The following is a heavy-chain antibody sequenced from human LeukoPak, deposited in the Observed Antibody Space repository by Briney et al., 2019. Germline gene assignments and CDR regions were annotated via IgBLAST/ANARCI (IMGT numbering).Heavy chain of an antibody. J-gene: IGHJ4*02. Sequence: GGSLRLSCAASGFTVSSNYMSWVRQAPGKGLEWVTVIWYDGSNKYYADSVKGRFTISRDNSKNTLYLQMNSLRAEDTAVYYCAKDDYYGSSGDYWGQGTLVTVSS. CDR1: GFTVSSNY. D-gene: IGHD3-10*01. CDR2: IWYDGSNK. V-gene: IGHV3-30*02. CDR3: AKDDYYGSSGDY.